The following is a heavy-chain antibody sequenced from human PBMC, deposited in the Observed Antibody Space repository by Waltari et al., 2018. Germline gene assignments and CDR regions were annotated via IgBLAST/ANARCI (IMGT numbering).Heavy chain of an antibody. CDR3: AGAPYDILTAYGIDY. CDR2: INQSGRT. CDR1: GGSFSGYY. J-gene: IGHJ4*02. Sequence: QVQLQQWGAGLLKPSETLSLTCAVYGGSFSGYYWSWIRQPPGKGLEWIGEINQSGRTNYTPAVKGRVTISVDTSKNQFSLKLTSVTAADTAVYYCAGAPYDILTAYGIDYWGLGTPVTVSS. V-gene: IGHV4-34*01. D-gene: IGHD3-9*01.